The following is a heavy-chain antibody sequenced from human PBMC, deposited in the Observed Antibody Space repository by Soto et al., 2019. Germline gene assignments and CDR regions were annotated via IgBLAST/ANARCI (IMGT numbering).Heavy chain of an antibody. CDR3: ARVDYYYYMDV. Sequence: GGSLRLSCAASGFTFSSYGMHWVRQAPGKGLEWVAVIWYDGSNKYYADSVKGRFTTSRDNSKNTLYLQMNSLRAEDTAVYYCARVDYYYYMDVWGKGTTVTVSS. CDR1: GFTFSSYG. V-gene: IGHV3-33*01. J-gene: IGHJ6*03. CDR2: IWYDGSNK.